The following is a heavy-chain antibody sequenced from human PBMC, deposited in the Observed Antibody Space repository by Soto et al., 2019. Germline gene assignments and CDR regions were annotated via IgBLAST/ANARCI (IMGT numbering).Heavy chain of an antibody. CDR3: ARDEGHCSITNCCPLAY. J-gene: IGHJ4*02. D-gene: IGHD2-2*01. CDR2: IWRGGST. CDR1: GDSVSNNQW. Sequence: QVQLQESAPGLVKPSGTLSLTCAVSGDSVSNNQWWRWVRQPPGKGLEWIGEIWRGGSTNYNPPLTSRVTISVDFSQNQFSLRLSSVTAADTAVYYCARDEGHCSITNCCPLAYWGQGILVTVSS. V-gene: IGHV4-4*02.